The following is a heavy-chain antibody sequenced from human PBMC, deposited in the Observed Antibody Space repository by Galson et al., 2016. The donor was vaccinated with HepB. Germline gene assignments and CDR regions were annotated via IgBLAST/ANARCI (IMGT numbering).Heavy chain of an antibody. J-gene: IGHJ4*02. Sequence: QSGAEVTKPGESLRISCKGSGSSFTNYWISWVRQMPGKGLEWMGRIDPSDSYINHSPSFQGHVTMSVDKSISTAYLQWSSLKASDTAMYYCARDDFNSRKAFDSWGQGTLVTVSS. D-gene: IGHD2-21*02. CDR3: ARDDFNSRKAFDS. V-gene: IGHV5-10-1*01. CDR1: GSSFTNYW. CDR2: IDPSDSYI.